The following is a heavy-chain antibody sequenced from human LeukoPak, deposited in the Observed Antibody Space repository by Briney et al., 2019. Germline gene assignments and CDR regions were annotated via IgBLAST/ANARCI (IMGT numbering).Heavy chain of an antibody. J-gene: IGHJ5*02. V-gene: IGHV4-39*07. CDR3: ARVCPPSYGPAGYFDP. D-gene: IGHD5-12*01. CDR2: IHYSEST. Sequence: SETLSLTCIVSGGSISSTRYFWGWIRQPPGKGLEWIGSIHYSESTYYNPSLKSRVTISVDTSKNQFSLKLSSVTAADTAVYFCARVCPPSYGPAGYFDPWGQGTLVTVSS. CDR1: GGSISSTRYF.